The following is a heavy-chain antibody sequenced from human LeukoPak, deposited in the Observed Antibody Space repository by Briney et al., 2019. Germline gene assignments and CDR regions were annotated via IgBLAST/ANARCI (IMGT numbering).Heavy chain of an antibody. Sequence: GGSLRLSCAASGFTFSSYGMNWVRQAPGKGLEWVANIKQDGSEKYYVDSVKGRFTISRDNAKNSLYLQMNSLRAEDMAVYYCARERDYGDYAGDYWGQGTLVTASS. J-gene: IGHJ4*02. D-gene: IGHD4-17*01. V-gene: IGHV3-7*03. CDR3: ARERDYGDYAGDY. CDR1: GFTFSSYG. CDR2: IKQDGSEK.